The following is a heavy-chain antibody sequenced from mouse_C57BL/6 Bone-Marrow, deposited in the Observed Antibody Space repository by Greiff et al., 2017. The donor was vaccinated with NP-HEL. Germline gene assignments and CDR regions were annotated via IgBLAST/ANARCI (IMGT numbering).Heavy chain of an antibody. CDR1: GYAFSSYW. D-gene: IGHD2-1*01. CDR3: AREFACGNPFAY. CDR2: IYPGDGDT. Sequence: QVQLQQSGAELVKPGASVKISCKASGYAFSSYWMNWVKQRPGKGLEWIGQIYPGDGDTNYNGKFKGKATLTADKSSSTAYMQLSSLTSEDSAVYFCAREFACGNPFAYWGQGTLVTVSA. V-gene: IGHV1-80*01. J-gene: IGHJ3*01.